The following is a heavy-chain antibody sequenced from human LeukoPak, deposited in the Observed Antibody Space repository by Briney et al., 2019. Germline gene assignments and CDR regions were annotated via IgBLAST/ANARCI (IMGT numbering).Heavy chain of an antibody. CDR2: ISSSSSYI. D-gene: IGHD2-2*01. V-gene: IGHV3-21*01. CDR1: GFTFGSYS. J-gene: IGHJ6*02. CDR3: ARSIVVVPAAPNYDYYGMDV. Sequence: PGGSLRLSCAVSGFTFGSYSMNWVRQAPGKGLEWVSSISSSSSYIYYADSVKGRFTISRDNAKNSLYLQMNSLRAEDTAVYYCARSIVVVPAAPNYDYYGMDVWGQGTTVTVSS.